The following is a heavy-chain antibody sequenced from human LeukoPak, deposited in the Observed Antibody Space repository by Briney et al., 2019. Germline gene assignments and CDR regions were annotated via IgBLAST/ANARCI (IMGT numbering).Heavy chain of an antibody. D-gene: IGHD3-22*01. Sequence: SETLSLICTVSGGSISDNTYYWGWIRQSPGKGLECIGTIYYSGTTYYNPSLKSRVTISVDMSKNQFSLRLSSVTAADTAVYYCAKHQTYYYDSGGYPIGNWGQGTLVTVSS. CDR3: AKHQTYYYDSGGYPIGN. J-gene: IGHJ4*02. V-gene: IGHV4-39*01. CDR2: IYYSGTT. CDR1: GGSISDNTYY.